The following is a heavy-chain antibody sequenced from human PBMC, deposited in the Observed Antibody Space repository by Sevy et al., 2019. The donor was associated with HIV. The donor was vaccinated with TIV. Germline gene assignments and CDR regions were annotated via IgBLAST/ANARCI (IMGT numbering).Heavy chain of an antibody. D-gene: IGHD3-3*01. CDR3: AKVGPLYDVWSGYYGKDYYYYGMDV. CDR2: ISGSGGST. Sequence: GGSLRLSCAASGFTFSSYAMSWVRQAPGKGLEWVSAISGSGGSTYYADSVKGRFTISRDNSKNTLYLQMNSLRAEDTDVYNCAKVGPLYDVWSGYYGKDYYYYGMDVWGQGTTVTVSS. V-gene: IGHV3-23*01. CDR1: GFTFSSYA. J-gene: IGHJ6*02.